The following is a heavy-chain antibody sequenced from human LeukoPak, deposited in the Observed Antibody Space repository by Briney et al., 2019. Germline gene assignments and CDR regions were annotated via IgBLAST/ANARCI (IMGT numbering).Heavy chain of an antibody. CDR3: ATVTRPTKKTYYYGSGWFDP. CDR2: IKQDGSEK. D-gene: IGHD3-10*01. V-gene: IGHV3-7*03. Sequence: PGGSLRLSCAASGFTFSSYWMSWVRRAPGKGLEWVANIKQDGSEKYYVDSVKGRFTISRDNAKNSLYLQMNSLRAADTAVYYCATVTRPTKKTYYYGSGWFDPWGQGTLVTVSS. J-gene: IGHJ5*02. CDR1: GFTFSSYW.